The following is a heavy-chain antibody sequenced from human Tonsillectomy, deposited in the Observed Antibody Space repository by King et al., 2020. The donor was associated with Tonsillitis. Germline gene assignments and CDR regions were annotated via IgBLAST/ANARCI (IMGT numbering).Heavy chain of an antibody. V-gene: IGHV1-18*01. J-gene: IGHJ5*02. D-gene: IGHD3-16*01. CDR3: VLRGGSWFDP. Sequence: QLVQSGAEVKKPGASVNVSCKASGYTFTSYAFSWVRQAPGQGLEWMGWISAYNGNTNYAQKLQGRVTMTTDTSPSTAYMELRSLKSDDTAVYYCVLRGGSWFDPWGQGTLVTVSS. CDR1: GYTFTSYA. CDR2: ISAYNGNT.